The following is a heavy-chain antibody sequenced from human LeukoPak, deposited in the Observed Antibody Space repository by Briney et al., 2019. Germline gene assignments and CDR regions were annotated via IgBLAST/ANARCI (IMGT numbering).Heavy chain of an antibody. CDR2: INPNSGGT. CDR1: GYTFTGYY. Sequence: ASVKVSCKASGYTFTGYYMHWVRQAPGQGLEWMGWINPNSGGTNYAQKFQGRVTMTRDTSISTAYVELSRLRSDDTAVYYCARDLRYYYDSSGYAFDYWGQGTLVTVSS. V-gene: IGHV1-2*02. CDR3: ARDLRYYYDSSGYAFDY. J-gene: IGHJ4*02. D-gene: IGHD3-22*01.